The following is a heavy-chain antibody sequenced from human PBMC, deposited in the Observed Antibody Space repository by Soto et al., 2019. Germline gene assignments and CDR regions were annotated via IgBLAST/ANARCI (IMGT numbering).Heavy chain of an antibody. D-gene: IGHD3-10*01. CDR2: MNPNSGNT. CDR3: ARRSGRYETFDS. J-gene: IGHJ4*02. CDR1: GYTFTNYD. V-gene: IGHV1-8*01. Sequence: QVQLVQSGAEVKKPGASVKVSCKASGYTFTNYDINWVRQATGQGLEWMGWMNPNSGNTGYAQKFQGRVTMTRNSSISTRYRELSSLRTEDTAVYYCARRSGRYETFDSWGRGALVTISS.